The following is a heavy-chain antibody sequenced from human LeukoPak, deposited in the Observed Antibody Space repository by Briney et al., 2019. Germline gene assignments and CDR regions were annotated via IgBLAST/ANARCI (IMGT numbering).Heavy chain of an antibody. CDR2: ISGSSSSYI. Sequence: GGSLRLSCAASGFXFSSYNMNWVRRAPGKGLEWVSPISGSSSSYIYYADSVKGPFTISRDNAKNSLDLQMNSLRAEGTAVYYCARPETNDYGDFHYWGQGTLVTVSS. D-gene: IGHD4-17*01. CDR1: GFXFSSYN. CDR3: ARPETNDYGDFHY. J-gene: IGHJ4*02. V-gene: IGHV3-21*01.